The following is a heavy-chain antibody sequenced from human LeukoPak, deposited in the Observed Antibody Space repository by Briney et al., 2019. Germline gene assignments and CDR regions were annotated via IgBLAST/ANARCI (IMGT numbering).Heavy chain of an antibody. V-gene: IGHV4-34*01. CDR2: INHSGGT. Sequence: SGTLSLTCAVYGGSFSGYSWNWIRQPPVKGLEWIGEINHSGGTNYNPSLKSRVTISVDTSKKQFSLKLSSVTAADTAVYYCARGVDYYGVWGQGTLVTVSS. CDR3: ARGVDYYGV. D-gene: IGHD3-10*01. J-gene: IGHJ4*02. CDR1: GGSFSGYS.